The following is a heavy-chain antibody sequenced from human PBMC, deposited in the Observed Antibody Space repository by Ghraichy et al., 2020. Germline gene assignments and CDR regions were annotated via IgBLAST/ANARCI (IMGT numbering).Heavy chain of an antibody. CDR1: GFTFSTYV. D-gene: IGHD2-15*01. CDR2: ISSAGSNK. J-gene: IGHJ4*02. Sequence: GGSLRLSCAASGFTFSTYVMNWVRQAPGEGLEGVATISSAGSNKYYAESVKGRFTISRDNSKNTLYLQMNSLRVDDTAVYFCANGRGDCSGGSCYPSRLFWGQGTLVTVSS. CDR3: ANGRGDCSGGSCYPSRLF. V-gene: IGHV3-30*18.